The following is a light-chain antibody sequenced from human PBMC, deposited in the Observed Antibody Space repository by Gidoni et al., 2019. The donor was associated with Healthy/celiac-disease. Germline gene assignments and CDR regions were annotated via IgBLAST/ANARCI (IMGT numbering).Light chain of an antibody. Sequence: EIVMTQSPLSLPVTPGEPAAISCRSSQSLMQSNGYNYLDWYLQKPGQSPQLLIYLGSNRASGVPDRFSGSGSGTDFTLKISRVEAEDVGVYYCMQALQTPRTFXQXTKVEIK. J-gene: IGKJ1*01. CDR1: QSLMQSNGYNY. V-gene: IGKV2-28*01. CDR2: LGS. CDR3: MQALQTPRT.